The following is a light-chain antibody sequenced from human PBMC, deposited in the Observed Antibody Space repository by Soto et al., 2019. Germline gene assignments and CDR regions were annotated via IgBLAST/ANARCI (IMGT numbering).Light chain of an antibody. CDR2: RNN. Sequence: QSVLTQPPSASGTPGQRVTISCSGSYSNIGRSYVFWYKQLPGTAPRLLIYRNNHRPSGVPERFAGSKSGTGASLAISGLQSDDEAVYYCAAWDDSRSGVVFGGGTKVTVL. CDR3: AAWDDSRSGVV. CDR1: YSNIGRSY. V-gene: IGLV1-47*01. J-gene: IGLJ2*01.